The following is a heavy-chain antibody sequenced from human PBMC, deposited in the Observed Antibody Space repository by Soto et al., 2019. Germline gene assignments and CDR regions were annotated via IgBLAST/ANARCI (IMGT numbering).Heavy chain of an antibody. CDR1: GGSISSSSYY. CDR2: IYYSGST. D-gene: IGHD4-4*01. CDR3: ARQDSKYDHPYYMDV. Sequence: SETLSLTCTVSGGSISSSSYYWGWIRQPPGKGLEWIGSIYYSGSTYYNPSLKSRVTISVDTSKNQFSLKLSSVPAADTAVYYCARQDSKYDHPYYMDVWGKGTTVTVSS. V-gene: IGHV4-39*01. J-gene: IGHJ6*03.